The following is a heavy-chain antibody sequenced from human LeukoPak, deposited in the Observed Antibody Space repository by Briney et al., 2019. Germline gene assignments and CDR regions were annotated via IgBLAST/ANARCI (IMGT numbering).Heavy chain of an antibody. CDR2: INPNSGGT. Sequence: ASVKVSCKASGYTFTGYYMHWVRQAPGQGLEWMGCINPNSGGTNYAQKFQGRVTMTRDTSISTAYMELSRLRSDDTAVYYCARVNCSSTSCYFYFDYWGQGTLVTVSS. J-gene: IGHJ4*02. V-gene: IGHV1-2*02. D-gene: IGHD2-2*01. CDR1: GYTFTGYY. CDR3: ARVNCSSTSCYFYFDY.